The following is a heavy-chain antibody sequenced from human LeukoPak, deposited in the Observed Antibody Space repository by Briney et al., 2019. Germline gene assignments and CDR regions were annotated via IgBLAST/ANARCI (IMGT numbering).Heavy chain of an antibody. V-gene: IGHV4-34*01. CDR1: GGSFSGYY. J-gene: IGHJ4*02. CDR3: ARDGYNAFDY. Sequence: PSETLSLTCAVYGGSFSGYYWSWIRQPPGKGLEWIGEINHSGSTNYNPSLKSRVTISVDTSKNQFSLKLGSVTAADTAVYYCARDGYNAFDYWGQGTLDTVSS. D-gene: IGHD5-24*01. CDR2: INHSGST.